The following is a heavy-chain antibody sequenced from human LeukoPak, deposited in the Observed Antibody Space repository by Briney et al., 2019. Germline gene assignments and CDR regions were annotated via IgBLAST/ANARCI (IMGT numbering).Heavy chain of an antibody. J-gene: IGHJ6*03. CDR2: IISNGGRT. V-gene: IGHV3-64*02. D-gene: IGHD1-26*01. Sequence: PGGSLRLSCEASGFTFNAYTIHWVHQAPGGRLESVSAIISNGGRTYYADSVKGRFTISRDNSRNTLYLQMGSLRTEDMAVYYCARVKMGATVSDFYYYYMDVWGKGTTVTVSS. CDR3: ARVKMGATVSDFYYYYMDV. CDR1: GFTFNAYT.